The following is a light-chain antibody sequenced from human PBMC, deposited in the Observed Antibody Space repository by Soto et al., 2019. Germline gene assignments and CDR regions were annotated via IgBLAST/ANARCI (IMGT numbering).Light chain of an antibody. CDR1: QSVSSN. Sequence: IRMTQSPAALSVSPGERATLSCRASQSVSSNLAWYQQKPGQAPRLLIYGPSTRATGIPARFSGSGSGTEFTLTISSLQSEDFAVYYCQQYNYWPRTFGQGTKV. V-gene: IGKV3-15*01. J-gene: IGKJ1*01. CDR2: GPS. CDR3: QQYNYWPRT.